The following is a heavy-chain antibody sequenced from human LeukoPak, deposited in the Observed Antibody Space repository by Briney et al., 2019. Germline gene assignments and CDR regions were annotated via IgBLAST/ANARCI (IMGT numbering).Heavy chain of an antibody. D-gene: IGHD2-2*01. V-gene: IGHV3-23*01. CDR3: ASCPVVAPIGHFDY. CDR2: ITDSGGGT. Sequence: PGGSLRLSCAASGFTFSTYGMSWVRQAPGKGLEWVSAITDSGGGTYYADSVKGRFTISRDNAKNSLYLQMNSLRAEDTAVYYCASCPVVAPIGHFDYWGQGTLVTVSS. CDR1: GFTFSTYG. J-gene: IGHJ4*02.